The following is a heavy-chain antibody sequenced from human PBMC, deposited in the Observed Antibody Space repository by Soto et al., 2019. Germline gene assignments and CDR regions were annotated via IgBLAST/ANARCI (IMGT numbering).Heavy chain of an antibody. CDR3: ASDARPDRWFDP. CDR1: GAAIGSYL. D-gene: IGHD6-6*01. CDR2: ISTSGTT. V-gene: IGHV4-59*10. J-gene: IGHJ5*02. Sequence: PSQTLHFTCAGHGAAIGSYLWTWSRQPAGKGLDWIGRISTSGTTNYNPSLKSRVTMSVDTSKNHFSLNLSSVTAADPAVYSCASDARPDRWFDPWCQGTLLTVYS.